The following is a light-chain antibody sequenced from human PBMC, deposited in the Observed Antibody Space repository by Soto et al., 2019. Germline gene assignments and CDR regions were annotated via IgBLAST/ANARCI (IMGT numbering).Light chain of an antibody. CDR2: DAS. J-gene: IGKJ5*01. Sequence: EIVLTQSPSTLPFSPVERSTLSSMASHGVSSYLAWYQQKPGHAPRLLIYDASNRATGIPARFSGSGSGTDFTLPISSLDPEDFAVYYRQQRSNWPITFGQGTRLET. CDR3: QQRSNWPIT. CDR1: HGVSSY. V-gene: IGKV3-11*01.